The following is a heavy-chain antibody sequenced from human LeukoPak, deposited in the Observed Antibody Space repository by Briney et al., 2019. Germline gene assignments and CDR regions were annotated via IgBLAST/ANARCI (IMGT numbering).Heavy chain of an antibody. CDR2: INPNTGET. V-gene: IGHV1-2*02. CDR3: ASYPRYSSTPPFDY. D-gene: IGHD2-2*01. J-gene: IGHJ4*02. Sequence: ASVKVSCKAFGYTFTGYYMHWVRQAPGQGLGWMGWINPNTGETNSAQKFQGRVTMTRDTTINTAYMELTRLTSDDTAVYYCASYPRYSSTPPFDYWGQGTLVTVSS. CDR1: GYTFTGYY.